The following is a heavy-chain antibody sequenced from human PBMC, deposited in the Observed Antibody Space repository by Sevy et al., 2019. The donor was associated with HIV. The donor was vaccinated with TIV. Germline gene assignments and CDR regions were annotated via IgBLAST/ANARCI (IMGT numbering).Heavy chain of an antibody. CDR1: GFTFRIYS. CDR2: IGGSGYSI. J-gene: IGHJ4*02. D-gene: IGHD3-9*01. V-gene: IGHV3-21*03. Sequence: GGSLRLSCAASGFTFRIYSMNWVRQAPGKGLEWVSSIGGSGYSIFYADSVRGRFTISRNNAENSLSLQMNSLRDEDAGVYYCVREGSNDWAEAFDYWGQGTLVTVSS. CDR3: VREGSNDWAEAFDY.